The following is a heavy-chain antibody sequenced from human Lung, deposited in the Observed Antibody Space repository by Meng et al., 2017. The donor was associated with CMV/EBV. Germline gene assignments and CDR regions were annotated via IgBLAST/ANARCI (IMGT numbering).Heavy chain of an antibody. D-gene: IGHD3-3*01. CDR3: ARDPGLDSAAYYDFWSGSPLYYYYGMDV. CDR1: GFTFSSYS. V-gene: IGHV3-21*01. Sequence: GGSLRLSCAASGFTFSSYSMNWVRQAPGKGLEWVSSISSSSSYIYYADSVKGRFTISRDNAKNSLYLQMNSLRAEDTAVYYCARDPGLDSAAYYDFWSGSPLYYYYGMDVWGQGTXVTVSS. J-gene: IGHJ6*02. CDR2: ISSSSSYI.